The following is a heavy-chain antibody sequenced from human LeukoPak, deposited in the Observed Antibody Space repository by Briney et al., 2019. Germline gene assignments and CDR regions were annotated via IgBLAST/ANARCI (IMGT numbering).Heavy chain of an antibody. CDR2: IYYSGST. Sequence: SETLSLTCTVSGGSISSYYWSWIRQPPGKGLESIGYIYYSGSTYYNPSLKSRVTISVDTSKNQFSLKLSSVTTADTAVYYCARDGYSYGYGAFDIWGQGTMVTVSS. J-gene: IGHJ3*02. CDR3: ARDGYSYGYGAFDI. CDR1: GGSISSYY. D-gene: IGHD5-18*01. V-gene: IGHV4-59*01.